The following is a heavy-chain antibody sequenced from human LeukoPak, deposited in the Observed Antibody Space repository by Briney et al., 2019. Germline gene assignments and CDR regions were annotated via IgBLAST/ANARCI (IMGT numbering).Heavy chain of an antibody. V-gene: IGHV3-7*01. CDR1: GFTFSSYW. J-gene: IGHJ3*02. Sequence: PGGSLRLSCAASGFTFSSYWMSWVRQAPGKGLEWVADIKQDGSCKYYVDSVKGRFTISRDNAKNSLYLQMNSLRGEDTGVSYCARGSLGETLDIWGQGKMVTVSS. CDR3: ARGSLGETLDI. D-gene: IGHD3-16*01. CDR2: IKQDGSCK.